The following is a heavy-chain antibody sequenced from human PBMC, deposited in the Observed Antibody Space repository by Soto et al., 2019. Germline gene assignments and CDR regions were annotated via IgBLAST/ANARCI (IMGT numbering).Heavy chain of an antibody. J-gene: IGHJ6*02. CDR2: ISAYDGKT. D-gene: IGHD3-9*01. CDR3: ARGGYYDSICTRRYYYYCMNF. V-gene: IGHV1-18*01. CDR1: GYTTTSYG. Sequence: ASVKVSCKASGYTTTSYGIDWVRQAPGQGLEWLGWISAYDGKTKYAEILQGRGSLTTDTSTNTAYMELRSLRSADTAMYFCARGGYYDSICTRRYYYYCMNFWDQGTTGTGFS.